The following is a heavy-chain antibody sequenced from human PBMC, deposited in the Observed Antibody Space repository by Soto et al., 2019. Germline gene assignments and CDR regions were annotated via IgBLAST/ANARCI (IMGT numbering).Heavy chain of an antibody. CDR3: ARGQRFSDWFDP. V-gene: IGHV4-4*07. CDR1: GGAIGSHY. Sequence: PSETLSLTCTISGGAIGSHYWTWIRQPAGKGLEWIRRIYGSGSTKYNPSLQSRVTMSLDTSKNQFSLRLESVTAADTAVYYCARGQRFSDWFDPWGQGTLVTVSS. D-gene: IGHD3-3*01. CDR2: IYGSGST. J-gene: IGHJ5*02.